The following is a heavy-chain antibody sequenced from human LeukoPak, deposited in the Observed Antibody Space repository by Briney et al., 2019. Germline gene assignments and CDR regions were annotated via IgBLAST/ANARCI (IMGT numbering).Heavy chain of an antibody. Sequence: HSGGSLRLSCTASGFTFGDFAMSWFRQAPGKGLEWISFIRSKAYGGTTEYAASVKGRFTISRDDSKSIAYLQMNSLKTEDTAVYYCTRDSWFVTMVRGVIISEPLYYYYMDVWGKGTTVTISS. V-gene: IGHV3-49*03. CDR1: GFTFGDFA. J-gene: IGHJ6*03. D-gene: IGHD3-10*01. CDR2: IRSKAYGGTT. CDR3: TRDSWFVTMVRGVIISEPLYYYYMDV.